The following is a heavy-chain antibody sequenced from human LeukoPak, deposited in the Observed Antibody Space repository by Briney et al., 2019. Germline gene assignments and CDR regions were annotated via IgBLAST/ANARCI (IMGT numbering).Heavy chain of an antibody. Sequence: SETLSLTCTVSGGSISSYYWSWIRQPPGKVLEWIGYIYYSGSTNYNPSLKSRVTISVDTSKNQFSLKLSSVTAADTAVYYCARERDVGASLAAFDIWGQGTMVTVSS. CDR2: IYYSGST. D-gene: IGHD1-26*01. J-gene: IGHJ3*02. CDR1: GGSISSYY. V-gene: IGHV4-59*01. CDR3: ARERDVGASLAAFDI.